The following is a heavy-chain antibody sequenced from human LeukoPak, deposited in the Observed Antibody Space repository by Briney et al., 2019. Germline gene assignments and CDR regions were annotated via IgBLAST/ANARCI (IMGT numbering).Heavy chain of an antibody. V-gene: IGHV4-38-2*02. CDR1: GYSISSGYY. J-gene: IGHJ5*02. D-gene: IGHD3-3*01. CDR3: ASTILEWSFWFDP. CDR2: IYHSGST. Sequence: SETLSLTCTVSGYSISSGYYWGWIRQPPGKGLEWIGSIYHSGSTYYNPSLKSRVTISVDTSKNQFSLKLSSVTAADTAVYYCASTILEWSFWFDPWGQGTPVTVSS.